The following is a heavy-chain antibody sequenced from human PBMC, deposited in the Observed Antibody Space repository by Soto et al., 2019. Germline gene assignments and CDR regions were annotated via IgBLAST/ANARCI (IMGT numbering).Heavy chain of an antibody. D-gene: IGHD1-26*01. CDR3: ARGDRLRGKRSGGEGY. Sequence: ASVKVSCKASGYTFTSYDINWVRQATGQGLEWMGWMNPNSGNTGYAQKFQGRVTMTRNTSISTAYMEMSSLRSEDTAVYYCARGDRLRGKRSGGEGYWGQGTLVTVSS. CDR2: MNPNSGNT. V-gene: IGHV1-8*01. CDR1: GYTFTSYD. J-gene: IGHJ4*02.